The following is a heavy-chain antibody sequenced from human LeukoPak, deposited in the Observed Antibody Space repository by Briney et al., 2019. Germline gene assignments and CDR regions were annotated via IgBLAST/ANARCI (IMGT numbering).Heavy chain of an antibody. Sequence: SETLSLTCTVSGGSISSSSYYWGWIRQPPGKGLEWIGEINHSGSTNYNPSLKSRVTISVDTSKNQFSLKLSSVTAADTAVYYCARGSRYSSGWQGVYWGQGTLVTVSS. CDR1: GGSISSSSYY. V-gene: IGHV4-39*07. CDR2: INHSGST. CDR3: ARGSRYSSGWQGVY. D-gene: IGHD6-19*01. J-gene: IGHJ4*02.